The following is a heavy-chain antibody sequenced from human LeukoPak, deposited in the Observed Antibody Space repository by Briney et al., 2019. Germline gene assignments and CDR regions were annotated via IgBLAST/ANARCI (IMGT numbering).Heavy chain of an antibody. CDR3: ARGKEAPDILTGYPHAPFDY. CDR2: INHSGST. CDR1: GGSLSGYY. Sequence: SETLSLTCAVYGGSLSGYYWSWIRQPPGKGLEWIGEINHSGSTNYNPSLKSRVTISVDTSKNQFSLKLSSVTAADTAVYYCARGKEAPDILTGYPHAPFDYWGQGTLVTVSS. D-gene: IGHD3-9*01. J-gene: IGHJ4*02. V-gene: IGHV4-34*01.